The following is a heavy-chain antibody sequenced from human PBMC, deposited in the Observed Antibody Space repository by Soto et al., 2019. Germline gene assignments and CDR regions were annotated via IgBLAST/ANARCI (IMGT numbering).Heavy chain of an antibody. CDR2: INHSGST. J-gene: IGHJ4*02. V-gene: IGHV4-34*01. CDR1: CGSFSGYY. D-gene: IGHD3-16*01. CDR3: ASYMITFGGIHYDY. Sequence: PSETLSLTCAVYCGSFSGYYWSWIRQPPGKGLEWIGEINHSGSTNYNPSLKSRVTISVDTSKNQFSLKLSSVTAADTAVYYCASYMITFGGIHYDYWGQGTLVTVSS.